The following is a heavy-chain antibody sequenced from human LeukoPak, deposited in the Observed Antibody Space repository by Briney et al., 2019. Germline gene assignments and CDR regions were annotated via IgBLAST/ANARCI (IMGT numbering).Heavy chain of an antibody. V-gene: IGHV3-74*01. CDR1: GFTFSNYW. CDR3: VRDAPAAVRYYYGMDV. D-gene: IGHD6-13*01. CDR2: ISTDGSIT. Sequence: PGGSLRLSCFASGFTFSNYWMHWVRQAPGKGLVWVSHISTDGSITSYADSVKGRFTISRDNSENTLYLQMNSLRAEDTAVYYCVRDAPAAVRYYYGMDVWGQGTTVTVSS. J-gene: IGHJ6*02.